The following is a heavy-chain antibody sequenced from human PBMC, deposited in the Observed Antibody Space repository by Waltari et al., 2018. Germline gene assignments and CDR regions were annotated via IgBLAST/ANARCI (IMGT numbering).Heavy chain of an antibody. J-gene: IGHJ4*02. CDR2: SGRSGDIM. CDR1: GFTFSSYE. Sequence: EVQLVESGGGLIQPGGSLRLSCAASGFTFSSYEVNWVRQAPGKGLEWVSYSGRSGDIMFFADSVRCRFTISRDNAKNSLYLQMNSLRVEDTAVYYCAREQFYNSGIQGSAFDYWGQGTLVTVSS. CDR3: AREQFYNSGIQGSAFDY. V-gene: IGHV3-48*03. D-gene: IGHD3-10*01.